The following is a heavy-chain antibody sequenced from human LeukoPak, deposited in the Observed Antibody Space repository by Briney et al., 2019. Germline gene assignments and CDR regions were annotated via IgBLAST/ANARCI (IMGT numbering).Heavy chain of an antibody. CDR1: GFTFNNYA. Sequence: PGGSLRLSCAASGFTFNNYAMNWVRQGPGEGLEWVSAISGTGGSAYYADSVKGRFTISRDSSKNTLYLEMNSLRADDTAVYYCAQAEKRESGHRFQHWGQGILVTVSS. CDR3: AQAEKRESGHRFQH. V-gene: IGHV3-23*01. J-gene: IGHJ1*01. D-gene: IGHD3-3*01. CDR2: ISGTGGSA.